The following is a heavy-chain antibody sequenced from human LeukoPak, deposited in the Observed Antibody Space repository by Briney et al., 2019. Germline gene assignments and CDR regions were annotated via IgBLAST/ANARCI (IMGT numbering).Heavy chain of an antibody. J-gene: IGHJ3*02. Sequence: GGSLRLSCAASGFTFSSYWMSWVRQAPGKGLEWVANIKQDGSEKYYVDSVKGRFTISRDNAKNSLYLQMNSLRAEDTAVYYCAKDSRRFGVVIIDAFDIWGQGTMVTVSS. CDR1: GFTFSSYW. V-gene: IGHV3-7*03. CDR3: AKDSRRFGVVIIDAFDI. D-gene: IGHD3-3*01. CDR2: IKQDGSEK.